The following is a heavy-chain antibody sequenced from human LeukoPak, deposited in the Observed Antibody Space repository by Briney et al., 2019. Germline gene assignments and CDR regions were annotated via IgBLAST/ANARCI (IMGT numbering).Heavy chain of an antibody. CDR3: ARGYYGSGSYLMDV. D-gene: IGHD3-10*01. J-gene: IGHJ6*02. V-gene: IGHV4-4*07. CDR1: GGSISSYY. CDR2: IYTSGTT. Sequence: SETLSLSCTVSGGSISSYYWSWIRQPAGKGLEWIGRIYTSGTTNYNPSLKSRVTISVDTSKNQFSLKLSSVTAADTAVYYCARGYYGSGSYLMDVWGQGTTVTVSS.